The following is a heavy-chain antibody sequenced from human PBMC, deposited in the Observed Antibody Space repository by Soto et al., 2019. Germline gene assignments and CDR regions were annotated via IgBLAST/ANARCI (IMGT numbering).Heavy chain of an antibody. CDR2: VYYRGRS. Sequence: SETLSLTCTVSGGSVSNSNYYWGWIRQSPGKGLEWIGSVYYRGRSYSKSSVKSRVTISVDTSKNQFSLNLNSVTASDTAVYFCVSQRTSVLTQAYFDYWGPGALVTVYS. CDR3: VSQRTSVLTQAYFDY. J-gene: IGHJ4*02. V-gene: IGHV4-39*01. D-gene: IGHD2-8*01. CDR1: GGSVSNSNYY.